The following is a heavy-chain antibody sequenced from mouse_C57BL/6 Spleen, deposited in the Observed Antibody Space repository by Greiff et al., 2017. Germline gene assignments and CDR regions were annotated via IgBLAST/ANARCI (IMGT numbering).Heavy chain of an antibody. CDR2: INPSSGYT. V-gene: IGHV1-7*01. J-gene: IGHJ2*02. CDR3: EKIYCSSHWLDY. D-gene: IGHD1-1*01. Sequence: QVQLQQSGAELAKPGASVKLSCKASGYTFTSYWMHWVKQSPGQGLEWIGYINPSSGYTKYNQKFKDKATLTADKSSSTASMQLSSLPYEDSEVYYCEKIYCSSHWLDYWGQGTSLTVSS. CDR1: GYTFTSYW.